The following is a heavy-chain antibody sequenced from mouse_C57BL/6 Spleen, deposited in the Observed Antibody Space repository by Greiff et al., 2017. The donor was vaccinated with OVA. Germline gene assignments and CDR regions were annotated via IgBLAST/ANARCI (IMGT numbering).Heavy chain of an antibody. CDR3: ASLGAAWFAY. D-gene: IGHD4-1*01. V-gene: IGHV5-4*01. Sequence: DVQLVESGGGLVKPGGSLKLSCAASGFTFSSYAMSWVRQTPEKRLEWVATISDGGSYTYYPDNVKGRFTISSDNAKNNLYLQMSHLKSEDTAMCYCASLGAAWFAYWGQGTLVTVSA. CDR1: GFTFSSYA. CDR2: ISDGGSYT. J-gene: IGHJ3*01.